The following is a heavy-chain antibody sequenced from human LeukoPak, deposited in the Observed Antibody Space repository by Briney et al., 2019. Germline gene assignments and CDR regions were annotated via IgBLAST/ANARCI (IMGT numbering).Heavy chain of an antibody. D-gene: IGHD6-19*01. CDR1: GFTFSSYA. CDR2: ISGSGGST. Sequence: GGSLRLSCAASGFTFSSYAMSWVRQAPGKGLEWVSAISGSGGSTYYADSVKGRFTISRDNSKSTLYLQMNSLRAEDTAVYYCAKPGYSSGWYWNWFDPWGQGTLVTVSS. V-gene: IGHV3-23*01. CDR3: AKPGYSSGWYWNWFDP. J-gene: IGHJ5*02.